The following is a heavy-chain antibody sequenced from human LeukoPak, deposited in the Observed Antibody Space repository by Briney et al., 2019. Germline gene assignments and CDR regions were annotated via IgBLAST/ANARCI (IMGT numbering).Heavy chain of an antibody. CDR3: ARDRRDYYDSSGYPAPLTDAFDI. D-gene: IGHD3-22*01. CDR2: IIPIFGTA. CDR1: GGTFSSYA. J-gene: IGHJ3*02. V-gene: IGHV1-69*06. Sequence: ASVKVSCKASGGTFSSYAISWVRQAPGQGLEWMGGIIPIFGTANYAQKFQGRVTITADKSTSTAYMELSSLRSEDTAVYYCARDRRDYYDSSGYPAPLTDAFDIWGQGTMVTVSS.